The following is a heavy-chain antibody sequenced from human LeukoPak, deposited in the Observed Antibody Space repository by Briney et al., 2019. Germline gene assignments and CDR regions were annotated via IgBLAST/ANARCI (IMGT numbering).Heavy chain of an antibody. CDR2: IYTSGTT. Sequence: SETLSLTCTVSGASVNSGNYYWTWIRQPAGKRLEWIGRIYTSGTTNYNPSLKSRVTISVDTSKNQFSLKLSSVTAADTAVYYCARAGLRLLTILDYWGQGTLVTVSS. V-gene: IGHV4-61*02. CDR3: ARAGLRLLTILDY. CDR1: GASVNSGNYY. D-gene: IGHD5/OR15-5a*01. J-gene: IGHJ4*02.